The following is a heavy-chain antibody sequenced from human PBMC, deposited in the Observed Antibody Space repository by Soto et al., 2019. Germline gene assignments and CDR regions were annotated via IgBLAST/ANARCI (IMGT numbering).Heavy chain of an antibody. CDR3: ATMATFCSLNSFDP. Sequence: ASVKVSCKASGYTFNDYYIYWVRQAPGQGLEWVGWIKPNGGGTTYAQKFRGRVTMTRDTSIATAYMELTSLRSDDTAIYYCATMATFCSLNSFDPWGQGTLVTVSS. CDR2: IKPNGGGT. V-gene: IGHV1-2*02. J-gene: IGHJ5*02. D-gene: IGHD3-10*02. CDR1: GYTFNDYY.